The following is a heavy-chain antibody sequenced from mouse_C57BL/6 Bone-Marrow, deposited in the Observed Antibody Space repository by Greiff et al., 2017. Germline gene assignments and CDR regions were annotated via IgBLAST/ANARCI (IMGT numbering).Heavy chain of an antibody. D-gene: IGHD1-1*01. V-gene: IGHV1-26*01. J-gene: IGHJ4*01. CDR2: INPNNGGT. CDR3: ASYFYAMDY. Sequence: EVQLQQSGPELVKPGASVKISCKASGYTFTDYYMHWVKQSHGKSLEWIGDINPNNGGTSYNQKFKGKATLTVDKSSSTAYMELRSLTSEDSAVYYCASYFYAMDYWGKGTSVTVSS. CDR1: GYTFTDYY.